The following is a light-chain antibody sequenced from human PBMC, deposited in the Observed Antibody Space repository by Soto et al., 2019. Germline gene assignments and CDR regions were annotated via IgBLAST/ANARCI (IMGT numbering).Light chain of an antibody. CDR2: GAS. CDR3: QQYGGSVLT. Sequence: VLTQSAVTLSVSPGGRATLSCRVSRSVDSSYFAWYQQKRGQGPRLLIYGASRRATGIPDRFSGSGSGTDFTLTITRLEPEDFAAYYCQQYGGSVLTFGQGTKVDIK. CDR1: RSVDSSY. V-gene: IGKV3-20*01. J-gene: IGKJ1*01.